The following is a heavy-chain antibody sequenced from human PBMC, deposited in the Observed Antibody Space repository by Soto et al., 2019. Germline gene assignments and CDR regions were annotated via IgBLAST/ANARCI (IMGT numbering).Heavy chain of an antibody. CDR3: ARDRTGYSGSYYLDY. J-gene: IGHJ4*02. V-gene: IGHV3-21*01. D-gene: IGHD1-26*01. CDR2: ISSSSTYI. Sequence: GGSLRLSCAASGFTFSSYSMNWVRQAPGKGLEWVSSISSSSTYIYYADSVKGRFTISRDNAKNSLYLQMNSLRAEDTAVYYCARDRTGYSGSYYLDYWGQGTLVTVSS. CDR1: GFTFSSYS.